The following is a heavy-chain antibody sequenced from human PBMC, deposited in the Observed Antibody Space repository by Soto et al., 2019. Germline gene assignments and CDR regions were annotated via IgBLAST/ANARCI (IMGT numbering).Heavy chain of an antibody. CDR3: AREGATSYSYYYGTDV. J-gene: IGHJ6*02. CDR2: IFYDGSK. V-gene: IGHV4-30-4*01. CDR1: GGSISSGDSY. D-gene: IGHD3-16*01. Sequence: SETLSLTCTVSGGSISSGDSYWSWIRQSPGKGLEWIGYIFYDGSKYYNPSLESRVTISVDTSKNQFSLNLKSVTAADTAVYYCAREGATSYSYYYGTDVWGQGTTVTVSS.